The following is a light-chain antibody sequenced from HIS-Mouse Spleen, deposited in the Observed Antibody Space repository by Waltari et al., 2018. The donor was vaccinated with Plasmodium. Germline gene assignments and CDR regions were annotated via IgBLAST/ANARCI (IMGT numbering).Light chain of an antibody. V-gene: IGKV1-39*01. J-gene: IGKJ1*01. CDR2: AAS. CDR1: QTISSY. Sequence: IQLTQSPSSLSTSVGPRVTITCRASQTISSYLNWYQQKPGKAPKLLIYAASSLQSGVPSRFSGSGSGTDFTLTISSLQPEDFATYYCQQSYSTWTFGQGTKVEIK. CDR3: QQSYSTWT.